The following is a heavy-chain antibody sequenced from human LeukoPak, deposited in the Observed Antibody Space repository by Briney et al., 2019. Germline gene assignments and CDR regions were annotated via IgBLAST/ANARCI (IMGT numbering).Heavy chain of an antibody. V-gene: IGHV3-9*01. CDR2: ITWSNGEI. CDR3: ARDGGIAVAGTDFDY. D-gene: IGHD6-19*01. CDR1: GLTFDVYA. Sequence: GGSLRLSCAASGLTFDVYAVHWVRQAPGKGLEWVSGITWSNGEIAYADSVKGRFTISRDNSKNTLYLQMNSLRAEDTAVYYCARDGGIAVAGTDFDYWGQGTLVTVSS. J-gene: IGHJ4*02.